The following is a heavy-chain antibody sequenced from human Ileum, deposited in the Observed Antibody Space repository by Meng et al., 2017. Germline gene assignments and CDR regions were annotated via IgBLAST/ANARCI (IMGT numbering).Heavy chain of an antibody. D-gene: IGHD1-1*01. CDR3: ANDRLKH. CDR1: GFTLISIW. V-gene: IGHV3-74*01. J-gene: IGHJ1*01. Sequence: VQHAVSMRPSCAVSGFTLISIWMPWVRQVPGKGLEWLARVNTDETNTNYADYVKGRFTISRENAKDTVFLQMKGLTVEDTAVYYCANDRLKHWGQGTLVTVSS. CDR2: VNTDETNT.